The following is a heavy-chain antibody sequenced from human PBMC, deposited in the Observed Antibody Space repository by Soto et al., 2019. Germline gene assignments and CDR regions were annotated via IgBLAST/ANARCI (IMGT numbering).Heavy chain of an antibody. CDR3: ARFREYCGGDCYSDLFDY. CDR1: GFTFSDYY. CDR2: ISSSGSTI. J-gene: IGHJ4*02. V-gene: IGHV3-11*01. D-gene: IGHD2-21*02. Sequence: QVQLVESGGGLVKPGGSLRLSCAASGFTFSDYYMSWIRQAPGKGLEWVSYISSSGSTIYYADSVKGRFTISRDNAKNSRYLQMTSLRAEDPAVYYCARFREYCGGDCYSDLFDYWGQGTLVTVSS.